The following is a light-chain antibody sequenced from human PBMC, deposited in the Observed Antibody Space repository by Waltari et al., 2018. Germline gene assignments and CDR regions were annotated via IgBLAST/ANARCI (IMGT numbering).Light chain of an antibody. J-gene: IGLJ3*02. CDR1: SIDVGSYNQ. V-gene: IGLV2-23*01. CDR2: EGN. CDR3: CSYAGSSTWV. Sequence: QSALTQPASVSGSPGQSITISCTGTSIDVGSYNQVSWYQQHPGKAPKLIIYEGNKWPSGVSNRFSGSKSGNTASLTISGRQAEDEADYYCCSYAGSSTWVFGGGTKLTVL.